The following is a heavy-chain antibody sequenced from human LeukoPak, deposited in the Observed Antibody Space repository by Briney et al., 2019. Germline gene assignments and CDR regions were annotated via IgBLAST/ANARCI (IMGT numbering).Heavy chain of an antibody. V-gene: IGHV3-23*01. CDR2: ISGSGGAT. CDR3: AKDRGDSNGWSYFDH. D-gene: IGHD6-19*01. CDR1: GFTFSGYA. Sequence: GGSLRLSCAASGFTFSGYAMSWVRQAPGKGLEWVSAISGSGGATYYADSVKGRFTISRDTSKNTLDLQMNSLTHEDTAVYYCAKDRGDSNGWSYFDHWGQGTPVTVSS. J-gene: IGHJ4*02.